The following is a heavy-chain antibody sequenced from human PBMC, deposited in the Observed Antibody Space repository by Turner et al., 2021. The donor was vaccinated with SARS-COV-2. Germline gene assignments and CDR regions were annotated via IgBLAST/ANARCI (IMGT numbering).Heavy chain of an antibody. D-gene: IGHD3-16*01. J-gene: IGHJ3*02. CDR1: GASISTNF. Sequence: VLLQDSGPGLVKPLEALSLTCTVSGASISTNFWIWIRQPAWKGLGWIGRIHSSGSTNYNPSLKSRVTMSIDTSQNQFSLKLSYVTAADTAVYYCVRANEVLTRAFDIWGQGTMVTVSS. CDR2: IHSSGST. CDR3: VRANEVLTRAFDI. V-gene: IGHV4-4*07.